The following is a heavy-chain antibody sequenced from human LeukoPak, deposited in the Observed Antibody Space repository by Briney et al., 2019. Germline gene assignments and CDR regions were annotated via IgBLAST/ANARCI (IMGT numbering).Heavy chain of an antibody. Sequence: GGSLRLSCAASGFTVSSNYMSWVRQAPGKGLEWVSVIYSGGSTYYADSVKGRFTISRDNSKNTLYLQMNSLTAADTAVYYCARDGDNTLDFDYWGQGTLVTVSS. J-gene: IGHJ4*02. CDR2: IYSGGST. CDR1: GFTVSSNY. V-gene: IGHV3-53*01. D-gene: IGHD3-3*01. CDR3: ARDGDNTLDFDY.